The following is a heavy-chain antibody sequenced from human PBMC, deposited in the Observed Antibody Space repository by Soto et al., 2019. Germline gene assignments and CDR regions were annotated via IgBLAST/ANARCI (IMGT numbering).Heavy chain of an antibody. D-gene: IGHD1-7*01. CDR3: ARVAWNYDYYYYGRYG. J-gene: IGHJ6*02. CDR2: IIPIFGTA. V-gene: IGHV1-69*01. Sequence: WMRQAPGPGLEWMGGIIPIFGTANYAQNVQGRVTITADESTSTAYMELSSLRSDDTAVYYCARVAWNYDYYYYGRYGWGQGTTVTVSS.